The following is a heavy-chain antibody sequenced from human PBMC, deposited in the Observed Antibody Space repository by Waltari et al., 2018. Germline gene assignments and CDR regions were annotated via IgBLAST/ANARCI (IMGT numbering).Heavy chain of an antibody. D-gene: IGHD1-7*01. V-gene: IGHV4-39*07. CDR2: IYYSGST. J-gene: IGHJ5*02. CDR1: GGSISSGSYY. CDR3: ASYNWNYAWFDP. Sequence: QLQLQESGPGLVKPSETLSLACTVSGGSISSGSYYWGWIRQPPGQGLEWIGTIYYSGSTYYNPSLKSRLTISVDTSKNQFSLNLSSVTAADTAVYYCASYNWNYAWFDPWGQGTLVTVSS.